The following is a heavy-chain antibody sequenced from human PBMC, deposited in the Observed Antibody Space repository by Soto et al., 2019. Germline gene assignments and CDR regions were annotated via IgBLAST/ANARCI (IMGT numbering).Heavy chain of an antibody. CDR1: GYTFTSYG. CDR2: ISAYNGNT. J-gene: IGHJ6*02. Sequence: ASVKVSCKSSGYTFTSYGISWVRQAPGQGLEWMGWISAYNGNTNYAQKLQGRVTMTTDTSTSTAYMELRSLRSDDTAVYYCARDLGCSGGSCYCGLFANYYRMDVWGQGPTVTASS. D-gene: IGHD2-15*01. CDR3: ARDLGCSGGSCYCGLFANYYRMDV. V-gene: IGHV1-18*01.